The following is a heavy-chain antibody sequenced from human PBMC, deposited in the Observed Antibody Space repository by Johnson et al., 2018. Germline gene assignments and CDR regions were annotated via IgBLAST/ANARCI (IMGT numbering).Heavy chain of an antibody. CDR3: AKGYEVATIIRPKDY. CDR1: GFTFSSYA. V-gene: IGHV3-23*04. J-gene: IGHJ4*02. Sequence: VQLVESGGGVVQPGGSLRLSCAVSGFTFSSYAMSWVRQAPGKGLEWVSVISSSGAFRYYADSVKGRFTISRDISKNTLYLQMNSLRAEDPAVYYCAKGYEVATIIRPKDYWGQGTLVTVSS. D-gene: IGHD5-24*01. CDR2: ISSSGAFR.